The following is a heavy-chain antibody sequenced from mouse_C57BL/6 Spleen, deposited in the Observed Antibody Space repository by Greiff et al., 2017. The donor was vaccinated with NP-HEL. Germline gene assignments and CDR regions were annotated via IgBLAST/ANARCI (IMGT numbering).Heavy chain of an antibody. CDR3: ARMARTIN. CDR1: GFTFSSYG. J-gene: IGHJ2*01. V-gene: IGHV5-6-3*01. Sequence: EVKLMESGGGLVQPGGSLKLSCAASGFTFSSYGMSWVRQTPDKRLELVATINSNGGSNYYPDSVKGRFTISRDNAKNTLYLQMSSLKSEDTAMYYCARMARTINWGQGTTLTVSS. CDR2: INSNGGSN.